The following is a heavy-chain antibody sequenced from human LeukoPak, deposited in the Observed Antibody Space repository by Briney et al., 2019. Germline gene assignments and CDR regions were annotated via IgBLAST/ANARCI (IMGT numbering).Heavy chain of an antibody. Sequence: PGGSLRLSCAASGFTFSSYEMNWVRQAPGKGLEWVSYISSSGSTIYYADSVKGRFTISRDNAKNSLYLQMNSLRAEDTAVYYCASADSSSGRTNPDYWGQGTLVTVSS. V-gene: IGHV3-48*03. D-gene: IGHD6-25*01. CDR1: GFTFSSYE. CDR3: ASADSSSGRTNPDY. CDR2: ISSSGSTI. J-gene: IGHJ4*02.